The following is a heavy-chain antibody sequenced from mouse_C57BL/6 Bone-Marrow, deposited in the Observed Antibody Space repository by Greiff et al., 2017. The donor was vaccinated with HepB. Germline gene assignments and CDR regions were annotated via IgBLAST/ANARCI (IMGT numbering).Heavy chain of an antibody. V-gene: IGHV5-6*01. CDR3: SRKGYTGFFDY. Sequence: EVQLKESGGDLVKPGGSLKLSCAASGFTFSSYGMSWVRQTPDKRLEWVATISSGGSYTYYPDSVKGRFTISRDNAKNTLYLQMSSLKSEDTAMYYCSRKGYTGFFDYWGQGTTLTVSS. CDR2: ISSGGSYT. J-gene: IGHJ2*01. CDR1: GFTFSSYG. D-gene: IGHD4-1*01.